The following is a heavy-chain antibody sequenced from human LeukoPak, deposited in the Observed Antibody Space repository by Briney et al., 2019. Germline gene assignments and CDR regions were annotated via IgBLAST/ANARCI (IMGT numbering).Heavy chain of an antibody. CDR3: ARDGGYTQDY. V-gene: IGHV3-74*01. CDR2: ISSDGSST. J-gene: IGHJ4*02. Sequence: GGSLRLSCAASGFTFSSYWMHWVRQAPGMGLVWVSRISSDGSSTTYADSVKGRFTISRDNAKNTLYLQMNSLRADDTAMYYCARDGGYTQDYWGQGTLVTVSS. CDR1: GFTFSSYW. D-gene: IGHD3-22*01.